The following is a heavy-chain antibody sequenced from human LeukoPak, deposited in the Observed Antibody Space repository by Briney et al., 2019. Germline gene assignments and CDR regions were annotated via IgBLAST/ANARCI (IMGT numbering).Heavy chain of an antibody. J-gene: IGHJ5*02. CDR3: ASEPLYCSSTSYCELAGNWFDP. CDR1: GFTFSSYS. Sequence: GGSLRPSCAASGFTFSSYSMNWVRQAPGKGLEWVSSISSSSSYIYYADSVKGRFTISRDNAKNSLYLQMNSLRAEDTAVYYCASEPLYCSSTSYCELAGNWFDPWGQGTLVTVSS. D-gene: IGHD2-2*01. V-gene: IGHV3-21*01. CDR2: ISSSSSYI.